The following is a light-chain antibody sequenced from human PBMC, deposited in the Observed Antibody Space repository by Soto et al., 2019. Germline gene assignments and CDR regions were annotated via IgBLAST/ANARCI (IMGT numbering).Light chain of an antibody. CDR2: KAS. J-gene: IGKJ1*01. CDR3: QQYNSYSWT. Sequence: DIRMTQSPSTLSASVGDRVTITCRASQSISSWLAWYQQKPGKAPKLLIYKASSLESGVTSRFSGSGSGTEFTLTISSLQPDDFATYYCQQYNSYSWTFGQGTKVEIK. CDR1: QSISSW. V-gene: IGKV1-5*03.